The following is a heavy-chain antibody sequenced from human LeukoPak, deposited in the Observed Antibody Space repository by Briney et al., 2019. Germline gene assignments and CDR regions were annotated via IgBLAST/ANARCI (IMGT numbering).Heavy chain of an antibody. CDR1: GYIFTGYY. J-gene: IGHJ5*02. D-gene: IGHD1-26*01. V-gene: IGHV1-2*02. CDR2: INPNSGGT. Sequence: ASVKVSCKASGYIFTGYYMHWVRQAPGQGLEWMGWINPNSGGTNYAQKFQGRVTMTRDTSISTAYMELSRLRSDDTAVYYCARAQWGPYNWFDPWGQGTLVTVSS. CDR3: ARAQWGPYNWFDP.